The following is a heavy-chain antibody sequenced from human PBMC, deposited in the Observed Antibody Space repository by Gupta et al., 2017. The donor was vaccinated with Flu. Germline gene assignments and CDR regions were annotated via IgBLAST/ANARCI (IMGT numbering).Heavy chain of an antibody. CDR2: IKSKTDGGTT. CDR3: TTSTFMITFGGVIAEIDY. Sequence: EVQLVESGGGLVKPGGSLRLSCAASGFTFSHAWMTWVCQAQGKGLEWVGRIKSKTDGGTTDYAAPVKGRFTISRDDSKNTLYLQMNSLKTEDTAVYYCTTSTFMITFGGVIAEIDYWGQGTLVTVSS. J-gene: IGHJ4*02. V-gene: IGHV3-15*01. CDR1: GFTFSHAW. D-gene: IGHD3-16*02.